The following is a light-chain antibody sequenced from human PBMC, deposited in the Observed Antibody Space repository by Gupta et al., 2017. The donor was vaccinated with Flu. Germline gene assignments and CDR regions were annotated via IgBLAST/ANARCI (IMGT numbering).Light chain of an antibody. CDR1: SLRKSY. CDR3: NSRDSTDNHQAV. V-gene: IGLV3-19*01. J-gene: IGLJ2*01. Sequence: GDSLRKSYASWYQQKPGRAPVLVIYAKNIRPSGIPDRFSGSSSGNTASLTITGAQAEDEADYYCNSRDSTDNHQAVFGGGTKLTVL. CDR2: AKN.